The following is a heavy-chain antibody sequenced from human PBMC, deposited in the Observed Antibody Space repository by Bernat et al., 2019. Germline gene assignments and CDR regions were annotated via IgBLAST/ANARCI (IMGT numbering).Heavy chain of an antibody. Sequence: EVQLVQSGAEVKKPGESLRISCKGSGYSFTSYWISWVRQMPGKGLEWMGRIDPSDSYTNYSPSFQGHVTISADKSISTAYLQWSSLKASDTAMYYRARHARQLVRRCWFDPWGQGTLVTVSS. CDR3: ARHARQLVRRCWFDP. CDR1: GYSFTSYW. CDR2: IDPSDSYT. D-gene: IGHD6-6*01. J-gene: IGHJ5*02. V-gene: IGHV5-10-1*03.